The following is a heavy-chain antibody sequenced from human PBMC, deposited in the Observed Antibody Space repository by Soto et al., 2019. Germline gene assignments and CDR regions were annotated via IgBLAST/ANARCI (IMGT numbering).Heavy chain of an antibody. CDR1: GGTFSSYT. Sequence: QVQLVQSGAEVKKPGSSVKVSCKASGGTFSSYTISWVRQAPGQGLEWMGRIIPILGIANYAQKFQGRVTITADKSTSTAYMELNSLRSEDTAVYYCARDGFSSTSCYDPDYYYYMDVWGKGTTVTVSS. J-gene: IGHJ6*03. V-gene: IGHV1-69*08. CDR3: ARDGFSSTSCYDPDYYYYMDV. D-gene: IGHD2-2*01. CDR2: IIPILGIA.